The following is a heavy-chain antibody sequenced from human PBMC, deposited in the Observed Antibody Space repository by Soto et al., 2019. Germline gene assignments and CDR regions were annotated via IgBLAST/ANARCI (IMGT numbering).Heavy chain of an antibody. Sequence: QITLKESGPALVKPTQTLTLTCTFSGFSLSTSGVGVGWICQPPGKALEWLALIYWDDDKRYSTPSLKSRLTITKDTSKNQVVLTLTNVSPEDTGTYYCAHRITAAGGRDYWGQGTLVTVSS. CDR3: AHRITAAGGRDY. CDR2: IYWDDDK. CDR1: GFSLSTSGVG. V-gene: IGHV2-5*02. J-gene: IGHJ4*02. D-gene: IGHD3-16*01.